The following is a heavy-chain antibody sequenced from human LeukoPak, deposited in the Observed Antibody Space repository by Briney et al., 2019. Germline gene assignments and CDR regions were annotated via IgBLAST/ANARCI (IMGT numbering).Heavy chain of an antibody. J-gene: IGHJ4*02. V-gene: IGHV3-7*01. Sequence: GGSLRLSCAASGFTFSSYWMSWVRQAPGKGREWVANIKQDGSEKYYVDSVKGRFTISRDNAKNSLYMQMNSLRAEDTAVYYCEAPIDYYDSSGYRDYWGQGTLVTVSS. CDR1: GFTFSSYW. CDR2: IKQDGSEK. CDR3: EAPIDYYDSSGYRDY. D-gene: IGHD3-22*01.